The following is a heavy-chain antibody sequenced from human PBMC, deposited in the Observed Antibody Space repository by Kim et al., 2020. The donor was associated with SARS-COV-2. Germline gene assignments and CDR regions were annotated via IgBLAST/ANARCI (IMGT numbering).Heavy chain of an antibody. CDR1: GFTFSSYS. Sequence: GGSLRLSCAASGFTFSSYSMNWVRQAPGKGLEWVSSISSSSSYIYYADSVKGRFTISRDNAKNSLYLQMNSLRAEDTAVYYCAESNYYYYYMDVWGKGTTGTVSS. CDR2: ISSSSSYI. CDR3: AESNYYYYYMDV. V-gene: IGHV3-21*01. J-gene: IGHJ6*03.